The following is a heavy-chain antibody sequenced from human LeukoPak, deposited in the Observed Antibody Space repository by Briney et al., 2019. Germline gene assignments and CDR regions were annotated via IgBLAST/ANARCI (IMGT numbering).Heavy chain of an antibody. Sequence: ASVKVSCKASGGTFSSYAISWVRQAPGQGREWMGRIIPIFGTANYAQKFQGRVTITADEPTSTAYMELSRLRSEDTAVYYCARGTVLRYFDWLLWDAFDIWGQGTMVTVSS. CDR2: IIPIFGTA. D-gene: IGHD3-9*01. CDR3: ARGTVLRYFDWLLWDAFDI. CDR1: GGTFSSYA. J-gene: IGHJ3*02. V-gene: IGHV1-69*13.